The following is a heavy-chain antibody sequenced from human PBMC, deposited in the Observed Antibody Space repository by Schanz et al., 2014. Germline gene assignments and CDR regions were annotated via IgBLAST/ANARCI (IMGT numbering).Heavy chain of an antibody. CDR3: AKARRKSNCSGGRCFHCSYYGMDV. D-gene: IGHD2-15*01. CDR1: GFTFSSYS. CDR2: ISSSSSYI. Sequence: VQLVESGGGLVKPGGSLRLSCAASGFTFSSYSMNWVRQAPGKGLEWVSSISSSSSYIYYADSVKGRFTMSRDNSKNTLYLQMNSLRAEDTAVYYCAKARRKSNCSGGRCFHCSYYGMDVWGQGTTVTVSS. J-gene: IGHJ6*02. V-gene: IGHV3-21*04.